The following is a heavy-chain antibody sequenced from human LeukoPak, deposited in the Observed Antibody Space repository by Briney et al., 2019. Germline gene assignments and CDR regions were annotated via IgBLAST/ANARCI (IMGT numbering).Heavy chain of an antibody. CDR2: INHSGST. V-gene: IGHV4-34*01. CDR1: GGSFSGYY. Sequence: SETLSLTCSVYGGSFSGYYWSWIRQPPGQGLEWIGEINHSGSTYYNPSLESRVTISVDTSKNQFSLKLSSVTAADTAVYYCATSGWYLLPGVYWGQGTLVTVSS. CDR3: ATSGWYLLPGVY. D-gene: IGHD6-19*01. J-gene: IGHJ4*02.